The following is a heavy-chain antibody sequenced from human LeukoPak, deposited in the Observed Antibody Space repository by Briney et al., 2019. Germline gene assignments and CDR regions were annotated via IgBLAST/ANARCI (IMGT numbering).Heavy chain of an antibody. J-gene: IGHJ4*02. Sequence: SETLSLTCTVSGGSISNYYWNWIRQPPGKGLEWIGHILYSGTTHHNPSLTSRVTISVDTSKNQFSLKLSSVTAADTAVYYCARSLYYTVGFTSAPDYWGQGTLVTVSS. CDR3: ARSLYYTVGFTSAPDY. V-gene: IGHV4-59*12. D-gene: IGHD3-3*01. CDR1: GGSISNYY. CDR2: ILYSGTT.